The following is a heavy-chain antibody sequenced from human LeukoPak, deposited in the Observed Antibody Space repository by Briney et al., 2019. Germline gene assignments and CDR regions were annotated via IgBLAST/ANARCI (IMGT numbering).Heavy chain of an antibody. CDR2: INHSGST. CDR1: GGSISSSSYY. J-gene: IGHJ4*02. V-gene: IGHV4-39*07. CDR3: ARGGGYSYDYVDY. Sequence: SETLSLTCTVSGGSISSSSYYWGWIRQPPGKGLEWIGEINHSGSTNYNPSLKSRVTISVDTSKNQFSPKLSSVTAADTAVYYCARGGGYSYDYVDYWGQGTLVTVSS. D-gene: IGHD5-18*01.